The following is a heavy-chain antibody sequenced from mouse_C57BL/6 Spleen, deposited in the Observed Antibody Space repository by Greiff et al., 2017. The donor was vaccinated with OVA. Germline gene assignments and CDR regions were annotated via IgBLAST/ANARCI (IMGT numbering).Heavy chain of an antibody. D-gene: IGHD2-4*01. Sequence: DVLLVESGPELVKPGASVKISCKASGYSFTGYYMNWVKQSPEKSLEWIGEINPSTGDSTYNQKFKAKATLTVDKSSSTAYMQLKSLTSEDSAVYYCARDDYAWFAYWGQGTLVTVSA. CDR3: ARDDYAWFAY. CDR1: GYSFTGYY. CDR2: INPSTGDS. V-gene: IGHV1-42*01. J-gene: IGHJ3*01.